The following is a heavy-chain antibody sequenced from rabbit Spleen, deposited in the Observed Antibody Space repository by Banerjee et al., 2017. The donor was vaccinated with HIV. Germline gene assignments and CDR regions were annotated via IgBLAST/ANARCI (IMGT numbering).Heavy chain of an antibody. Sequence: QEQLEESGGRLVQPGASLTLTCKVSGLDFNSRYWICWVRQAPGKGLEWISCIAGSSSGFTYSATWAKGRFTISKTSSTTVTLQMTSLTAADTATYFCARDAGTSFSTYGMDLWGPGTLVTVS. CDR3: ARDAGTSFSTYGMDL. D-gene: IGHD8-1*01. CDR2: IAGSSSGFT. CDR1: GLDFNSRYW. V-gene: IGHV1S45*01. J-gene: IGHJ6*01.